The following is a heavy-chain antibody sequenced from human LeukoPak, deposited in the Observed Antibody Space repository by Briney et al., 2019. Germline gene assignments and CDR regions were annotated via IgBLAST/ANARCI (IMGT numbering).Heavy chain of an antibody. V-gene: IGHV3-74*01. Sequence: PGGSLRLSCAASGFTFSSYWMHWVRQAPGKGLVWVSRINSDGSSTSYADSVKGRFTISRDNAKNTLYLQMNSLRAEDTAVYYCARGGYDFWSGYAPSGDYYVDVWGKGTTVTVSS. CDR1: GFTFSSYW. J-gene: IGHJ6*03. D-gene: IGHD3-3*01. CDR3: ARGGYDFWSGYAPSGDYYVDV. CDR2: INSDGSST.